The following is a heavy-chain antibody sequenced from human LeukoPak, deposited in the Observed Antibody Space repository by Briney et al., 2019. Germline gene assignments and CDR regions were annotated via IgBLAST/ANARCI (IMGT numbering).Heavy chain of an antibody. Sequence: ASVKVSCKASGYTFTSYDINWVRQATGQGLEWMGWMNPNSGNTGYAQKFQGRVTMTRNTSISTAYMELSSLRSEDTAVYYCARGVLWFGELAHYYYYYGTDVWGQGTTVTVSS. CDR1: GYTFTSYD. J-gene: IGHJ6*02. V-gene: IGHV1-8*01. CDR2: MNPNSGNT. D-gene: IGHD3-10*01. CDR3: ARGVLWFGELAHYYYYYGTDV.